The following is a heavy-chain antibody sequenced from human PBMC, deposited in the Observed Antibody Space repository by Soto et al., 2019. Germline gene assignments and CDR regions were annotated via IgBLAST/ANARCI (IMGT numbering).Heavy chain of an antibody. CDR3: ARVRIAASGSYYFDY. Sequence: EVQLVESGGGLVQPGGSLRLSCAASGFTFSSYWMHWVRQAPGKGLVWVSRINSDGSSTNYADSVKGRFTISRDNAKNTRFLQMSSLTADDTAVYYCARVRIAASGSYYFDYWGQGILVTVSS. D-gene: IGHD6-13*01. V-gene: IGHV3-74*01. J-gene: IGHJ4*02. CDR2: INSDGSST. CDR1: GFTFSSYW.